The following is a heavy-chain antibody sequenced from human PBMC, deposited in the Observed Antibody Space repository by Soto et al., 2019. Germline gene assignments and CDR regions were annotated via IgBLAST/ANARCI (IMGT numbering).Heavy chain of an antibody. Sequence: QVQLVESGGGVVQPGRSLRLSCAASGFTFSSYGMHWVRQAPGKGLEWVAVISYDGSNKYYADSVKGRFTISRDNSKNPLYLQMNSLRAEDTAVYYCAKAKMVVVVPAAFDPWGQGTLVTVSS. CDR2: ISYDGSNK. CDR3: AKAKMVVVVPAAFDP. J-gene: IGHJ5*02. D-gene: IGHD2-2*01. V-gene: IGHV3-30*18. CDR1: GFTFSSYG.